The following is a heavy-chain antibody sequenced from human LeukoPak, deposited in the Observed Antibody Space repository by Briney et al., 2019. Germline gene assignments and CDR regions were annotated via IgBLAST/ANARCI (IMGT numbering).Heavy chain of an antibody. CDR1: GFTLNSNY. Sequence: GGSLRLSCVDSGFTLNSNYMTCVRQAPGKGPQWVSVIYGAGNTFYADSVKGRFTISKDNFKNTVYLQMDRLRVDDSAVYFCPRGTPIGMAGSDHRGAGTRVTVSS. D-gene: IGHD6-19*01. CDR2: IYGAGNT. CDR3: PRGTPIGMAGSDH. V-gene: IGHV3-53*01. J-gene: IGHJ5*02.